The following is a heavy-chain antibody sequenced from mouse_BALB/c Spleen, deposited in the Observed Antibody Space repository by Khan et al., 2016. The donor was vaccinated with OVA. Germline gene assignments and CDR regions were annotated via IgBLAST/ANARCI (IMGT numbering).Heavy chain of an antibody. CDR1: GYSITSGCY. CDR2: ISYDGIS. J-gene: IGHJ2*01. Sequence: VQLKESGPGLVKPSQSLSLTCSVTGYSITSGCYWNWIRQFPGNKLEWMGYISYDGISNYNPSLKNRISITRDTSKNQFFLKLNSVTAEDTATYYCARDETAPYYFDYWGQGTTLTVSS. CDR3: ARDETAPYYFDY. D-gene: IGHD4-1*01. V-gene: IGHV3-6*02.